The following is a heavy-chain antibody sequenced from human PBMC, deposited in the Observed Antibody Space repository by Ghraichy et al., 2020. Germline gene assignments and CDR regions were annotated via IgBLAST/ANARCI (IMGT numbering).Heavy chain of an antibody. D-gene: IGHD3-10*01. CDR3: ARDSRGGALGSAQF. CDR2: ITAYNGDT. CDR1: GYIFTDYG. Sequence: ASVKVSCKGSGYIFTDYGISWVRQAPGQGLEWMGWITAYNGDTKYARKFQGRVTMTTDTLKTTGYMELRSLRSDDTAVYYCARDSRGGALGSAQFWGQGTLVTVSS. V-gene: IGHV1-18*01. J-gene: IGHJ4*02.